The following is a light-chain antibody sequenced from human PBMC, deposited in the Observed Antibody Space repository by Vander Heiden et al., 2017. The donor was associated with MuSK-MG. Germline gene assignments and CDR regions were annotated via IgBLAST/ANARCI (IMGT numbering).Light chain of an antibody. CDR1: ALASQD. J-gene: IGLJ3*02. Sequence: SSELTQAPSVSVSPGQTARITCSGDALASQDVYWYRQRPGQAPILVMYKDTERPSGIPERFSGSRSGTTVTFIISGVLAEDEADYYCQSAASTETYRERVFGGGTKLTVL. V-gene: IGLV3-25*03. CDR3: QSAASTETYRERV. CDR2: KDT.